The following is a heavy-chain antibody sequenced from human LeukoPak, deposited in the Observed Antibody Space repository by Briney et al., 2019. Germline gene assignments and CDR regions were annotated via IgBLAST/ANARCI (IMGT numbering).Heavy chain of an antibody. Sequence: GGSLRLSCAASGFTFSTYAMSWVRQAPGKGLEWVASISGNGRSTYYSDSVKGRLSISRDNSKNTLYLRVNSLRAEDTAVYYCAKERPSNYDSSGYYPYYFDYWAREPWSPSPQ. CDR2: ISGNGRST. CDR3: AKERPSNYDSSGYYPYYFDY. V-gene: IGHV3-23*01. J-gene: IGHJ4*02. CDR1: GFTFSTYA. D-gene: IGHD3-22*01.